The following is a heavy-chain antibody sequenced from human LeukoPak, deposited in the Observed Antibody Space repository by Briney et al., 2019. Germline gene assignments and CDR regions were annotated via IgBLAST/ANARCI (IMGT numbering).Heavy chain of an antibody. CDR2: ISGSGGST. J-gene: IGHJ6*03. Sequence: PGGSLRLSCAASGFTFSSYAMSWVRQAPGKGLEWVSAISGSGGSTYYADSVKGRFTISRDNSKNTLYLQMNSLRAEDTAVYYCAARYSNYYYYMDVRGKGTTVTVSS. D-gene: IGHD3-9*01. CDR3: AARYSNYYYYMDV. CDR1: GFTFSSYA. V-gene: IGHV3-23*01.